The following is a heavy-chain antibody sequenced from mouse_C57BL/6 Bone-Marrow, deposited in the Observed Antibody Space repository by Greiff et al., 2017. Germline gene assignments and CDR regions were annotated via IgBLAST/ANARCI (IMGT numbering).Heavy chain of an antibody. CDR3: TTFYYGHQRDYFDY. J-gene: IGHJ2*01. V-gene: IGHV14-4*01. Sequence: EVQLQQSGAELVRPGASVKLSCTASGFNIKDDYMRWVKQSPEQGLEWIGWIAPENGDTDYASKFQGKATITAETSSNTAYLLLSSLSSEYTADYYCTTFYYGHQRDYFDYWGQGTTLTVAS. CDR2: IAPENGDT. CDR1: GFNIKDDY. D-gene: IGHD2-1*01.